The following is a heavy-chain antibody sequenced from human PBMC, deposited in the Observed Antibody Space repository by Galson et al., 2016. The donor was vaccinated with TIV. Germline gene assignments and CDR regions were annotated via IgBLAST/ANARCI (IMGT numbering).Heavy chain of an antibody. D-gene: IGHD3-10*01. Sequence: SLRLSCAASGYTFSNYAMIWVRQAPGKVLEWVSGIYGSGVTTFYADSVEGRFTISRDNSKNTLYLQMNSLRAEDTAAYYCAKDWRQYFGSGSYFDFRGQGTLVTVSS. V-gene: IGHV3-23*01. CDR1: GYTFSNYA. CDR3: AKDWRQYFGSGSYFDF. CDR2: IYGSGVTT. J-gene: IGHJ4*02.